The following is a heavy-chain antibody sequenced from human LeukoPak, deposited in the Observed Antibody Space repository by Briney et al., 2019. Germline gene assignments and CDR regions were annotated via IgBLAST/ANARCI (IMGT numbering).Heavy chain of an antibody. CDR2: IIPIFGTA. Sequence: SVKVSCKASGGTFSSYAISWVRQAPGQGLEWMGGIIPIFGTANYAKKFQGRVTITTDESTSTAYMELSSLRSEDTAVYYCARNVYSGYDFRFDYWGQGTLVTVSS. CDR3: ARNVYSGYDFRFDY. J-gene: IGHJ4*02. D-gene: IGHD5-12*01. CDR1: GGTFSSYA. V-gene: IGHV1-69*05.